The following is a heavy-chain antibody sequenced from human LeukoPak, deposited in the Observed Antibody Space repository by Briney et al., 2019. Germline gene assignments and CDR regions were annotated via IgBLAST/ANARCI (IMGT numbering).Heavy chain of an antibody. V-gene: IGHV4-34*01. CDR3: ARASIVGARRAFDI. Sequence: PSETLSLTCAVYGGSFSGYYWSWIRQPPGKGLEWIGEINHSGSTNYNPSLKSRVTISIDPSKNQFSLQLSSVTGADTSIFYCARASIVGARRAFDIGGQGTLLTVSS. J-gene: IGHJ3*02. D-gene: IGHD1-26*01. CDR2: INHSGST. CDR1: GGSFSGYY.